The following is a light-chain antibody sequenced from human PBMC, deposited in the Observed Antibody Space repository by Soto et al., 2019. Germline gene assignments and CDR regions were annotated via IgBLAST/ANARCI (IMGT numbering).Light chain of an antibody. J-gene: IGLJ1*01. Sequence: QSVLTQPASVSGSPGQSITISCTGTSSDVGGYNYVSWYQQHPGKAPKLMIYDVSNRPSGVSNRFSGSKSGNTASLTISGLQAEDEADYYFSSCTASSTLYVFGTGTKVTVL. CDR1: SSDVGGYNY. V-gene: IGLV2-14*01. CDR3: SSCTASSTLYV. CDR2: DVS.